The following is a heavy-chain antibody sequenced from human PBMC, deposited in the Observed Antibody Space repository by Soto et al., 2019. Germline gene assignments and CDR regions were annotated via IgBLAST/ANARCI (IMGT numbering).Heavy chain of an antibody. CDR3: ERARWIVNWLEP. J-gene: IGHJ5*02. Sequence: QAQLQQSGTGLVKPSETLSLTCTVSGGSISRYYWSLIRQPAGKGLEWIGRIYTRGSTKYNPSLKSRVTMSVDTSENQFSLKLSSVTAADTAVYCCERARWIVNWLEPCGKGTMVTVS. V-gene: IGHV4-4*07. D-gene: IGHD2-15*01. CDR2: IYTRGST. CDR1: GGSISRYY.